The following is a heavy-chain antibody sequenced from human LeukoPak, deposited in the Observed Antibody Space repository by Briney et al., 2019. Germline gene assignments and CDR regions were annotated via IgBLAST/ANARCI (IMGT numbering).Heavy chain of an antibody. CDR2: IYYSGST. CDR1: GGSISNYY. D-gene: IGHD2-15*01. CDR3: ARELFYGMDV. J-gene: IGHJ6*02. V-gene: IGHV4-59*01. Sequence: SETLSLTCTVSGGSISNYYWSWIRQPAGKGLEWIGYIYYSGSTNYNPSLKSRVTISVDTSKNQFSLKLSSVTAADTAVYYCARELFYGMDVWGQGTTVTVSS.